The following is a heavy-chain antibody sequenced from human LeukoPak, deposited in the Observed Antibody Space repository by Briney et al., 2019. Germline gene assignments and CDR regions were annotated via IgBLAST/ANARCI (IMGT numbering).Heavy chain of an antibody. J-gene: IGHJ3*02. Sequence: GGSLRLSCAASGFTFSSYWMHWVRQAPGEGLLWVSRINSDGSSTSYADSVKGRFTISRDNSKNTLYLQMNSLRAEDTAVYYCARSPRKRDAFDIWGQGTMVTVSS. CDR1: GFTFSSYW. CDR2: INSDGSST. V-gene: IGHV3-74*01. CDR3: ARSPRKRDAFDI.